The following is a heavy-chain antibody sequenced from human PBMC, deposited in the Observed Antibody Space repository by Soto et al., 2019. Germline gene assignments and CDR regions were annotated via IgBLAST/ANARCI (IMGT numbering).Heavy chain of an antibody. CDR1: GHTFSSYT. CDR3: ARVEAPFGESLH. Sequence: ASVKVSCNTSGHTFSSYTIAWVRQAPGQGLEWLGWISPDDGNTEYEQKFQGRVTMTADTLTNNAYMELRSLKYDDTAVYYCARVEAPFGESLHWGQGTPVTVSS. CDR2: ISPDDGNT. V-gene: IGHV1-18*01. J-gene: IGHJ4*02. D-gene: IGHD3-10*01.